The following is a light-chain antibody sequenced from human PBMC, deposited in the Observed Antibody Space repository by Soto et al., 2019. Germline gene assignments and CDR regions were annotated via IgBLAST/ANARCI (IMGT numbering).Light chain of an antibody. CDR1: RSVSSNY. Sequence: EIVLTQSPGTLSLSPGETATLSCRASRSVSSNYLAWYQQRPGQAPRLLINRASNRATGIPDRFTGSGSGTDFTLTINRLEPADFAVYYCQHYGSSPRTFGQGTMVEIK. V-gene: IGKV3-20*01. CDR3: QHYGSSPRT. J-gene: IGKJ1*01. CDR2: RAS.